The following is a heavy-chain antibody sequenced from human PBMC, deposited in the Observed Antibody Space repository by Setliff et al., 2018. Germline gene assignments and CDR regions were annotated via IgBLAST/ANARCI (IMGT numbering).Heavy chain of an antibody. CDR3: AREGVDTRSSTDYRYYMDV. CDR2: TIPMFGTT. D-gene: IGHD5-18*01. Sequence: GASVKVSCKASGSTFSSYGISWVRQAPGQGLEWMGGTIPMFGTTEYAQKFQGRLTIITDESTNTAFMQLSSLRSDDTAVYYCAREGVDTRSSTDYRYYMDVWGKGTTVTVSS. V-gene: IGHV1-69*05. CDR1: GSTFSSYG. J-gene: IGHJ6*03.